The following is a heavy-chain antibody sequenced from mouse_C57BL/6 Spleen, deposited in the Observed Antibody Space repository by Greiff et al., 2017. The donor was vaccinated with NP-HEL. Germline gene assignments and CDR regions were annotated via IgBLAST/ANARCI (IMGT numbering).Heavy chain of an antibody. Sequence: QVTLKVSGPGILQSSQTLSLTCSFSGFSLSTSGMGVSWIRQPSGKGLEWLAHIYWDDDKRYNPSLKSRLTISKDTSRNQVFLKITSVYTADTATYYCARRKGYGSSYDYAMDYWGQGTSVTVSS. CDR1: GFSLSTSGMG. D-gene: IGHD1-1*01. V-gene: IGHV8-12*01. CDR3: ARRKGYGSSYDYAMDY. J-gene: IGHJ4*01. CDR2: IYWDDDK.